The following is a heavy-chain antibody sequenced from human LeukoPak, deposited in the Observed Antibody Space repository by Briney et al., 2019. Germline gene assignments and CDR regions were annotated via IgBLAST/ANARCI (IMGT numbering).Heavy chain of an antibody. J-gene: IGHJ4*02. CDR1: GFTFSSYS. CDR2: ISSSSTI. Sequence: PGGSLRLSCAASGFTFSSYSMNWVRQAPGKGLEWVSYISSSSTIYYADSVKGRFTISRDNAKNSLYLQMNSLRAEDTAVYYCARRYCTNGVCYTIDYWGQGTLVTVSS. V-gene: IGHV3-48*01. CDR3: ARRYCTNGVCYTIDY. D-gene: IGHD2-8*01.